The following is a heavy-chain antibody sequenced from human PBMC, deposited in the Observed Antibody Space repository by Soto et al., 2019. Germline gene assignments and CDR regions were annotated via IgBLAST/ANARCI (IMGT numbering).Heavy chain of an antibody. CDR1: GYTFTSYG. CDR3: ASGRIVVVVAANGGAGYYYYGMDV. CDR2: ISAYNGNT. J-gene: IGHJ6*02. V-gene: IGHV1-18*01. Sequence: GASVKVSCKASGYTFTSYGISWVRQAPGQGLEWMGWISAYNGNTNYAQKLQGRVTMTTDTSTSTAYMELRSLRSDDTAVYYCASGRIVVVVAANGGAGYYYYGMDVWGQGTTVTGLL. D-gene: IGHD2-15*01.